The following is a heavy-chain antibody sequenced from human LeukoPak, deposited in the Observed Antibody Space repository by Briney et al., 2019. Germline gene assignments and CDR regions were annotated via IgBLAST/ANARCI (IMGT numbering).Heavy chain of an antibody. J-gene: IGHJ5*01. Sequence: GGSLRLSCAASGFTFNIYAMTWARQAPGKGLEWVSAIRGTGGGGETFYADPVKGRFTISRDDSNNTVYLQMSSLRAEDTAVYYCAKGDWFDSWGPGTLVTASS. CDR2: IRGTGGGGET. CDR1: GFTFNIYA. V-gene: IGHV3-23*01. CDR3: AKGDWFDS.